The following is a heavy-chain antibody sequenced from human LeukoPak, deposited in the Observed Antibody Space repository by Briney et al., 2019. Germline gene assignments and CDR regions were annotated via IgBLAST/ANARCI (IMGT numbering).Heavy chain of an antibody. V-gene: IGHV1-8*01. CDR2: MNPNSGNT. D-gene: IGHD3-9*01. CDR3: ARGTRLRYFDGLLSRVAFDI. Sequence: GASVKVSCKASGYTFTSYDINWVRQATGHGLEWMGWMNPNSGNTGYTQKFQGRVTMTRNTSISTAYMELSSLRSEDTAVYYCARGTRLRYFDGLLSRVAFDIWGQGTMVTVSS. J-gene: IGHJ3*02. CDR1: GYTFTSYD.